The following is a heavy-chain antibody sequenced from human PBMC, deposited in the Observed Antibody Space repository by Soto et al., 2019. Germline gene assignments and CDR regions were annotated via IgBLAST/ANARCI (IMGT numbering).Heavy chain of an antibody. Sequence: NPSETLSLTCSVSGASISSYNWNWVRQSAGKGPEWVGRLNIAGTINYNPSLKSRITMSMDTSKNQISLHLRSVTAADTAMYYCARDRGEYTSSWFWYFSHWGHGTLVTVSS. V-gene: IGHV4-4*07. CDR2: LNIAGTI. CDR1: GASISSYN. CDR3: ARDRGEYTSSWFWYFSH. J-gene: IGHJ2*01. D-gene: IGHD6-13*01.